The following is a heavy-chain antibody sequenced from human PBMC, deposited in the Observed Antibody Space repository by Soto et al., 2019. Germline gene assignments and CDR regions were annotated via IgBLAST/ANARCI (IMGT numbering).Heavy chain of an antibody. Sequence: PSETLSLTCAVSGGSISSGGYSWSWIRQPPGKGLEWIGYMYHSGSTYCNPSLKSRVTISIDRSKNQFSLKLSSVTAADTAVYYCARARGARYFDYWGQGTLVTVSS. CDR1: GGSISSGGYS. D-gene: IGHD2-15*01. V-gene: IGHV4-30-2*01. CDR2: MYHSGST. CDR3: ARARGARYFDY. J-gene: IGHJ4*02.